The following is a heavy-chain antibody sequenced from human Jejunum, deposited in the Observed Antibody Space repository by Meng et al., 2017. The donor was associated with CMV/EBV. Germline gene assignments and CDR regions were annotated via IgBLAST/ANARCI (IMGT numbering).Heavy chain of an antibody. V-gene: IGHV1-18*01. CDR3: ARDRVERGAANAYLYGMDV. CDR2: IYAYNGNT. D-gene: IGHD2-21*01. Sequence: TSYGISWVRQAPGQGLEWMGWIYAYNGNTNYAQKLQGRVTMTTGTSTNTAYMELGSLRSDDTAVYYCARDRVERGAANAYLYGMDVWGQGTTVTVSS. CDR1: TSYG. J-gene: IGHJ6*02.